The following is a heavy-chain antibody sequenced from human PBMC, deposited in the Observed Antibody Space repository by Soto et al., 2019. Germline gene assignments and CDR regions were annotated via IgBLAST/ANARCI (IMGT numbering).Heavy chain of an antibody. J-gene: IGHJ4*02. CDR2: FNPNSGDT. V-gene: IGHV1-2*02. Sequence: QVQLVQSGAEVKKPGASVKVSCKTSGYTFTGYYIHWVRQAPGQGLEWMALFNPNSGDTNYGHKFKGRVTLTRDTSINTVYMEVTSLRFDDTAVYYCAVAGLPFEYWGQGTLVTVFS. CDR3: AVAGLPFEY. CDR1: GYTFTGYY. D-gene: IGHD6-19*01.